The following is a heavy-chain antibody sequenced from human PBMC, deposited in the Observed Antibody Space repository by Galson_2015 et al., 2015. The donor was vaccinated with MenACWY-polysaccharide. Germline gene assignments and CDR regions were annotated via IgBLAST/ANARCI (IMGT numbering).Heavy chain of an antibody. CDR1: GGSVSSDTYY. Sequence: LSLTCTVSGGSVSSDTYYWSWLRQPPGKGLEWIGYMSFSGRANYNPSLKSRVTISIDTSKNQFSLRLSSVTAADTAVYFCAREPTYSGSFGWFDPWGQGTLVTVSS. D-gene: IGHD1-26*01. CDR2: MSFSGRA. V-gene: IGHV4-61*01. J-gene: IGHJ5*02. CDR3: AREPTYSGSFGWFDP.